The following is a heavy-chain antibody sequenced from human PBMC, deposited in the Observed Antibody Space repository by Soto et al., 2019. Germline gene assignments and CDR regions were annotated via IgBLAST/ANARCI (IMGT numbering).Heavy chain of an antibody. J-gene: IGHJ3*02. CDR2: INPNSGGT. CDR1: GYTFTGYY. V-gene: IGHV1-2*02. CDR3: ARDSRYGSGSYDAFDT. D-gene: IGHD3-10*01. Sequence: GASVKVSCKASGYTFTGYYIHWVRQAPGQGLEWMGWINPNSGGTNYAQNSQGRVIMTTDTSISTVHMELSRLRSDDTAVYYCARDSRYGSGSYDAFDTWGRGTMVTVSS.